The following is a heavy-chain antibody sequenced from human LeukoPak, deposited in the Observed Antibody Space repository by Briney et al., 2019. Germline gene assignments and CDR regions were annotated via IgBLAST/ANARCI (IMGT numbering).Heavy chain of an antibody. CDR3: ARGGVLKSVDY. J-gene: IGHJ4*02. D-gene: IGHD3-16*01. CDR1: GGSIGSHY. CDR2: VYDIGST. V-gene: IGHV4-59*11. Sequence: PSETLSLTCTVSGGSIGSHYWTWIRQTPGKGLEWIGYVYDIGSTKYNPSLKSRVTISVDTSKNQFSLRLSSATAADTAVYYCARGGVLKSVDYWGQGTLVAVSS.